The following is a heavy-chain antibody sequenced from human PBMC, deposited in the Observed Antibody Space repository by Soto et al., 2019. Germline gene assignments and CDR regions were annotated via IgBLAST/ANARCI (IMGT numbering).Heavy chain of an antibody. CDR2: ISGSGGST. CDR1: GFTFSSYA. Sequence: PGGSLRLSCAASGFTFSSYAMSWVRQAPGKGLEWVSAISGSGGSTYYADSVKGRFTISRDNSKNTLYLQMNSLRAEDTAVYYCAKDYDILTGYSYYMDVWGKGTTVTVSS. V-gene: IGHV3-23*01. D-gene: IGHD3-9*01. J-gene: IGHJ6*03. CDR3: AKDYDILTGYSYYMDV.